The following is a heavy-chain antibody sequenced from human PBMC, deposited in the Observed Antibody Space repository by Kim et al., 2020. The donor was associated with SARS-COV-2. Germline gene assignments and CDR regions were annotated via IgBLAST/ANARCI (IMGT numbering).Heavy chain of an antibody. CDR1: GFTFSSYS. J-gene: IGHJ4*02. Sequence: GGSLRLSCAASGFTFSSYSMNWVRQAPGKGLEWVSSISSSSSYIYYADSVKGRFTISRDNAKNSLYLQMNSLRAEDTAVYYCARGDWGIAAAGTRYRDYWGQGTLVTVSS. V-gene: IGHV3-21*01. CDR3: ARGDWGIAAAGTRYRDY. CDR2: ISSSSSYI. D-gene: IGHD6-13*01.